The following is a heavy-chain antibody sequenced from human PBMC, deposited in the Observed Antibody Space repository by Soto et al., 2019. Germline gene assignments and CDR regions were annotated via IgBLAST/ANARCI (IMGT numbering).Heavy chain of an antibody. J-gene: IGHJ5*02. CDR2: IYYSGST. Sequence: SETLSLTCTVSGVSMSSSGYYWGWIRQPSGKGLEWIGSIYYSGSTFYNPSLKSRVTLSIDTSRNQFSLKLSSVTAADSAVYYCARGDSGSYHNWFDAWGQGTLVTVSS. V-gene: IGHV4-39*01. CDR3: ARGDSGSYHNWFDA. D-gene: IGHD1-26*01. CDR1: GVSMSSSGYY.